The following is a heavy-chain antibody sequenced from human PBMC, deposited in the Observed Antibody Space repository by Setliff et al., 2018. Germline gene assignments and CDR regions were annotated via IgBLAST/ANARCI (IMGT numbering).Heavy chain of an antibody. CDR2: ISSGSISTT. CDR3: ARRGTTAFDF. J-gene: IGHJ4*02. D-gene: IGHD4-4*01. Sequence: PGGSLRLSCAASGFTFSIYSMNWLRQAPGKGQGWVSYISSGSISTTHYADSVRGRFTVSRDNAKNTLYLEMNNLRAEDSAVYYCARRGTTAFDFWGLGTLVTVSS. V-gene: IGHV3-48*01. CDR1: GFTFSIYS.